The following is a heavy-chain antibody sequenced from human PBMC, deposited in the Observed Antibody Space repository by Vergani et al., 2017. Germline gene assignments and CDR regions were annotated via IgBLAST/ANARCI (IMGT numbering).Heavy chain of an antibody. CDR1: GGSISAGYYF. J-gene: IGHJ3*01. V-gene: IGHV4-61*02. CDR3: ARRSGGYYSGGKVHPLRTAFDV. D-gene: IGHD2-15*01. Sequence: QVQLQASGPGRVKPSQTLSLTCTMSGGSISAGYYFWSWIRQPAGKGLEWLGHISASGNASQSPPLKTRVYMSVDTSKNQFSLTVTSVTAADTAIYFCARRSGGYYSGGKVHPLRTAFDVWGHGTVVTVSS. CDR2: ISASGNA.